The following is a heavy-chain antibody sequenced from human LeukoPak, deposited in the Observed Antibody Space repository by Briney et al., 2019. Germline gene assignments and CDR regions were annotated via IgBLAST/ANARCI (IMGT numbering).Heavy chain of an antibody. V-gene: IGHV3-21*01. J-gene: IGHJ5*02. Sequence: PGGSLRLSCAASGFTFSFYTMNCVRGAPGKGLEWVSSISSSSSYISYADSVKGRFTISRDNAKKSLYLQMNTLRAEDTAVYYCARDPGGSSSTCFDPWGQGTLVTVSS. D-gene: IGHD6-6*01. CDR3: ARDPGGSSSTCFDP. CDR1: GFTFSFYT. CDR2: ISSSSSYI.